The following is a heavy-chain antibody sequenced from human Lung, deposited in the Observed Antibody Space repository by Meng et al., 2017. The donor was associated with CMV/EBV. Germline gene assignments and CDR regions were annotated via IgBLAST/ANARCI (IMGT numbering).Heavy chain of an antibody. CDR2: IPHRGSS. V-gene: IGHV4-4*02. J-gene: IGHJ1*01. CDR1: GDSITNHNW. D-gene: IGHD3-10*01. Sequence: QVPVRESGPALVKPSETLSLTRAVSGDSITNHNWWAWVRQPPGKGLEWIGEIPHRGSSAYNPSLKSRVSMSIDKSKNQFSLKLTSVTAADTAVYHCLRRSGGSVWGQGTLVTVSS. CDR3: LRRSGGSV.